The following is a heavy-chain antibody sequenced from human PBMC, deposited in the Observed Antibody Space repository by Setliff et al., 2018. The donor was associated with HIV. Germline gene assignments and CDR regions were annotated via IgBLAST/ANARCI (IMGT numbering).Heavy chain of an antibody. CDR2: IWYDASKK. CDR3: ARLPQDVRSSIDY. V-gene: IGHV3-33*01. Sequence: PGGSLRLSCAASGFTFNSYGMHWVRQAPGKGLEWVALIWYDASKKEYAESVKGRFNILRDDSKKTVDLQMNSLRAEDTAVYYCARLPQDVRSSIDYWGQGTLVTVSS. J-gene: IGHJ4*02. CDR1: GFTFNSYG. D-gene: IGHD6-6*01.